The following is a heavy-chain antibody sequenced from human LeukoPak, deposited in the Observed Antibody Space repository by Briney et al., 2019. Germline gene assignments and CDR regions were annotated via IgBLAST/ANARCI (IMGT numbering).Heavy chain of an antibody. CDR3: ARGPQRGAAANYYGMDV. J-gene: IGHJ6*02. V-gene: IGHV3-74*01. CDR1: GFTLSNYW. Sequence: GGSLRLTCAASGFTLSNYWMHWVRQPPGKGLVWVVRINSDGSSTSYADSVKGRFTISRDNAKSTLYLQMNSLRSEDRAVYYCARGPQRGAAANYYGMDVWGQGTMVTVSS. D-gene: IGHD2-2*01. CDR2: INSDGSST.